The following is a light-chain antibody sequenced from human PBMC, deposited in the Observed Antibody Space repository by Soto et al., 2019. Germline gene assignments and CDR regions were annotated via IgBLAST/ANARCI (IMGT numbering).Light chain of an antibody. CDR1: QSISSSD. CDR3: QQYNDWPPCT. V-gene: IGKV3-15*01. CDR2: DAS. Sequence: EIVLTQSPATLSLSPGERATLSCRASQSISSSDLAWYQQKPGQAPRLLIYDASSRATGIPARCSGSGSGTELYLTISSLQSEDFAVYYCQQYNDWPPCTFGQGTKVDI. J-gene: IGKJ1*01.